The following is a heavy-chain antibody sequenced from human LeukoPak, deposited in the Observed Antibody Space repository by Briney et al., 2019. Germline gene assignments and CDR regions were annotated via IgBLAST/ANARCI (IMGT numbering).Heavy chain of an antibody. Sequence: GGSWRLSCVASGFTFGRYGRGWVGQAPGKGREWVANIKLDGSEKNYVDSVKGRFTISRDNTKNSLYLQMNSLRVEDTAVFYCARGYGSASVDYWGQGTPVTVSS. CDR3: ARGYGSASVDY. V-gene: IGHV3-7*03. D-gene: IGHD6-6*01. CDR1: GFTFGRYG. J-gene: IGHJ4*02. CDR2: IKLDGSEK.